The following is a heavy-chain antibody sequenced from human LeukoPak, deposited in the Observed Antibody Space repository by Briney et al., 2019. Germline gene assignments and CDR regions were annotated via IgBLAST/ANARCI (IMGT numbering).Heavy chain of an antibody. Sequence: PRGSLRLSCAASGFTFSSYWMSWVRQAPGKGLEWVANIKQDGSEKYYVDSVKGRFTISRDNAKNSLYLQMNSLRAEDTAVYYCARGGSWGWELLLCDAFDIWGQGTMVTVSS. CDR3: ARGGSWGWELLLCDAFDI. D-gene: IGHD1-26*01. V-gene: IGHV3-7*01. CDR1: GFTFSSYW. J-gene: IGHJ3*02. CDR2: IKQDGSEK.